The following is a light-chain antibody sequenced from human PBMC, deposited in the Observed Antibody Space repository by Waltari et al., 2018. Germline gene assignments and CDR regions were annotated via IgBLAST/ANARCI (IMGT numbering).Light chain of an antibody. Sequence: QSVLTQPPSESGTPGLRVTISCSGKSSNIGSNTVNWYQQPPGTAPKVLIYSNNQRPSGVPDRFSGSKSGTSASLAISGLQSEDEADYYCAAWDDSLNVYVFGTVTKVTVL. CDR1: SSNIGSNT. J-gene: IGLJ1*01. CDR2: SNN. CDR3: AAWDDSLNVYV. V-gene: IGLV1-44*01.